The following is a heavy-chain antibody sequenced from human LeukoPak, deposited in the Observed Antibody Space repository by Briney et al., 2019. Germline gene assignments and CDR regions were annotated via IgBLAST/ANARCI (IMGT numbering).Heavy chain of an antibody. D-gene: IGHD6-13*01. V-gene: IGHV3-66*01. Sequence: GGSLRLSCAASGFTVSSNYMSWVRQAPGKGLEWVSVIYRGGSSYYADSVKGRFTISRDNSKNTLFLQMNSLRAEETAVYYCAKGMGQQLGNVDYWGQGTLVTVSS. J-gene: IGHJ4*02. CDR3: AKGMGQQLGNVDY. CDR1: GFTVSSNY. CDR2: IYRGGSS.